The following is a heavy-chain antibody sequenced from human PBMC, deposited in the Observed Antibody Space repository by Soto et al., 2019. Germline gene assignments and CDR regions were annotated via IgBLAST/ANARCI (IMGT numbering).Heavy chain of an antibody. D-gene: IGHD2-15*01. CDR2: IAFDGSSK. J-gene: IGHJ4*02. Sequence: QVQLVESGGGVVQPGRSLRLSCAVSGFSFNSFAMHWVRQDPGQWLVWVAVIAFDGSSKYYADSVKGRCTMSRDNSRNTLALPMNGLRVDDTAVYYCPRGDRGGPLAYCDYWGQGTLVNVSA. V-gene: IGHV3-30-3*01. CDR3: PRGDRGGPLAYCDY. CDR1: GFSFNSFA.